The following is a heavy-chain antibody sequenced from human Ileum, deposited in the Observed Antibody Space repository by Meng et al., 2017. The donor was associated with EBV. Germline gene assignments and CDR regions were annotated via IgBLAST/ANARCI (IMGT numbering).Heavy chain of an antibody. V-gene: IGHV4-4*02. D-gene: IGHD3-10*01. Sequence: QASGTGLGWCSVLCSLIYESVGASTVSRYWWLWVRRSTEKGLEWIGEIYHSGSTNYNPSLKSRLTLSVDKSKSQFSLELISVTAADTAVYYCARGRRFGSGRYALDYWGQGTLVTVSS. CDR1: GASTVSRYW. J-gene: IGHJ4*02. CDR2: IYHSGST. CDR3: ARGRRFGSGRYALDY.